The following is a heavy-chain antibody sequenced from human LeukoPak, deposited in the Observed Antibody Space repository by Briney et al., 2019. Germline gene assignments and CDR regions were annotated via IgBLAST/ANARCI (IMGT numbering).Heavy chain of an antibody. D-gene: IGHD6-6*01. J-gene: IGHJ4*02. CDR3: ARDLGTRKSIAFAD. Sequence: PGGSLRLSCAASGFSFSSYRMNWVRQAPGKGLEWVASISSNNGYIYYADSVKGRFTISRDNGKNSLHLQMNSLTAEDAAVYYCARDLGTRKSIAFADWGQGTLVTVSS. CDR1: GFSFSSYR. V-gene: IGHV3-21*01. CDR2: ISSNNGYI.